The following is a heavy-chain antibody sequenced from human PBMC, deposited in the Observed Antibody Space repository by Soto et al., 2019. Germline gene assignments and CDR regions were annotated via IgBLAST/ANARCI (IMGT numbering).Heavy chain of an antibody. CDR1: GFTFDYYW. Sequence: GGSLRLSCAASGFTFDYYWMHWVRQASGKGLVWVSRVHSDGTTTTYADSVKGRFTISRDNARNTVSLQMSSLRAEDTAIYYCARGDRGGFDLWGHGTVVTVSS. CDR3: ARGDRGGFDL. J-gene: IGHJ3*01. D-gene: IGHD3-10*01. V-gene: IGHV3-74*01. CDR2: VHSDGTTT.